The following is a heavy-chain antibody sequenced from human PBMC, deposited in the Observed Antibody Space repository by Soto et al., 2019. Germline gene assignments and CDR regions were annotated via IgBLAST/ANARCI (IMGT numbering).Heavy chain of an antibody. Sequence: GGSLRLSCAASGFTFSTYAMAWVRQAPGKGLEWVSGISGSGATTSYADSVKGRFTVSRDNSKNTLYLQMNSLRVEDTAVYHCAKLRYFDWSAYNWFEYWGQGTPVTVSS. V-gene: IGHV3-23*01. CDR1: GFTFSTYA. J-gene: IGHJ5*01. CDR3: AKLRYFDWSAYNWFEY. D-gene: IGHD3-9*01. CDR2: ISGSGATT.